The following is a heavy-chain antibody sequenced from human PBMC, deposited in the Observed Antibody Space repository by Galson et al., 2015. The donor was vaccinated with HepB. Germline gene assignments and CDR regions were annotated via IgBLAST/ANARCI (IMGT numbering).Heavy chain of an antibody. D-gene: IGHD4-11*01. CDR2: IKQDGSEK. CDR1: GFTFSSYW. CDR3: AREGYSNLDAFDI. V-gene: IGHV3-7*03. J-gene: IGHJ3*02. Sequence: SLRLSCAASGFTFSSYWMSWVRQAPGKGLEWVANIKQDGSEKYHVDSVKGRFTISRDNAKNSLYLQMNSLRAEDTAVYYCAREGYSNLDAFDIWGQGTMVTVSS.